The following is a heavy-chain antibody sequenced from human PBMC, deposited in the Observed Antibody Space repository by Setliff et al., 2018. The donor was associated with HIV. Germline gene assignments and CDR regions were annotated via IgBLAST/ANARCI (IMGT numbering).Heavy chain of an antibody. V-gene: IGHV1-18*01. CDR1: GYTLNSYR. CDR3: ARGWSEETTMFQVESFQQ. CDR2: ISGYNVGHT. J-gene: IGHJ1*01. Sequence: ASVKVSCKPSGYTLNSYRLSWVRQAPGQGLEWMGWISGYNVGHTKYAQKFQGRLTVTTDTSTNTTYMDLRSLRSDDTAAYYCARGWSEETTMFQVESFQQWGQGTLVTVSS. D-gene: IGHD3-10*02.